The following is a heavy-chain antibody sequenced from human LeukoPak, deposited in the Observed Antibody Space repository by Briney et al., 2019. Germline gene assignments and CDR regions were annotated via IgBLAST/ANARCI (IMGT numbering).Heavy chain of an antibody. V-gene: IGHV3-7*03. Sequence: GGSLRLSCAASGFTFSSYAMHWVRQAPGKGLEWVANIKPGGNEKYYVDSVKGRFTISRDNVKNSLYLQMNSLRAEDTAIYYCATFRFLGTWGQGTMVTVSP. CDR3: ATFRFLGT. J-gene: IGHJ3*01. D-gene: IGHD3-3*01. CDR1: GFTFSSYA. CDR2: IKPGGNEK.